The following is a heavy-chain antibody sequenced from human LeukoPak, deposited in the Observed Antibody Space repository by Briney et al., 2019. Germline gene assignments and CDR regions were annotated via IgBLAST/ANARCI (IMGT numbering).Heavy chain of an antibody. V-gene: IGHV3-74*03. CDR3: ARYFYQRGD. D-gene: IGHD2/OR15-2a*01. CDR1: GFTFCSYW. Sequence: WGSLELSCEASGFTFCSYWMHWVRKDPGKGLMWVSRINTDGSETTYADSVKGRFTISRDNAKNTLYLQVSSLRADDTAIYYCARYFYQRGDWGQGTLVTVSS. J-gene: IGHJ4*02. CDR2: INTDGSET.